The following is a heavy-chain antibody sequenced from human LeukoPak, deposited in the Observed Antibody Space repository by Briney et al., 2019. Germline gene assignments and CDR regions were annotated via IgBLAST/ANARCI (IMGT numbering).Heavy chain of an antibody. V-gene: IGHV3-30*02. CDR2: IRYDGSNK. CDR3: TKGQDIVATIFNFERRGDYFDY. J-gene: IGHJ4*02. Sequence: SGGSLRLSCAASGFTFSSYGMHWVRQAPGKGLEWVSIIRYDGSNKYYADSVKGRFTISRDNSKNTLYLQMNSLRAEDTAVYYCTKGQDIVATIFNFERRGDYFDYWGQGTLVTVSS. CDR1: GFTFSSYG. D-gene: IGHD5-12*01.